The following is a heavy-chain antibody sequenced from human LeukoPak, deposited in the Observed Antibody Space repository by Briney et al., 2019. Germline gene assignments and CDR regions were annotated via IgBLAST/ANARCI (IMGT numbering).Heavy chain of an antibody. Sequence: SETLSLTCSVSGDSINSSGHYWDWIRQPPGKGLEWIGNFYYRGNTYYNPSLKSRVTISVDPSKIQFSLKLTSVTAADTAVYYCARRRWLQEIDYWGQGTLVTVSS. V-gene: IGHV4-39*01. CDR1: GDSINSSGHY. J-gene: IGHJ4*02. D-gene: IGHD5-24*01. CDR2: FYYRGNT. CDR3: ARRRWLQEIDY.